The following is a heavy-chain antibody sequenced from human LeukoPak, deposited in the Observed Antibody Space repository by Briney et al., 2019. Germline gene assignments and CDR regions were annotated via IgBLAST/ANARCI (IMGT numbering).Heavy chain of an antibody. CDR1: GGSISSGSYY. V-gene: IGHV4-61*02. J-gene: IGHJ4*02. CDR2: IYTSGST. Sequence: SETLSLTCTVSGGSISSGSYYWSWIRQPAGKGLEWIGRIYTSGSTNYNPSLKSRVTISVDTSKNQFSLKLTSVTAADTAVYYCARFGNTGGHRTLPPYDYWGQGTLVTVSS. CDR3: ARFGNTGGHRTLPPYDY. D-gene: IGHD2-8*02.